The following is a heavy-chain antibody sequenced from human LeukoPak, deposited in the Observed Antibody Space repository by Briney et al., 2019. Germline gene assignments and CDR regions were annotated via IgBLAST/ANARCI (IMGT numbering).Heavy chain of an antibody. CDR3: AKVRYVSGNNYLDA. J-gene: IGHJ4*02. CDR1: VFSFSSYA. D-gene: IGHD3-16*01. CDR2: MSYDGTKE. Sequence: PGGSLRLSCAASVFSFSSYAMHWVRQAPAKGLEWVAFMSYDGTKEYYADSVKGRFTISRDNSMNTLYLQINSLGPEDTAVYYCAKVRYVSGNNYLDAWGQGTLVTVSS. V-gene: IGHV3-30*18.